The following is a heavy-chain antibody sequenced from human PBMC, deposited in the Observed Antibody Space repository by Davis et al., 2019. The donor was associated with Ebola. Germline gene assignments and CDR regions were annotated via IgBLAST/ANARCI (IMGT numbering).Heavy chain of an antibody. V-gene: IGHV4-4*09. CDR2: IYHSGST. Sequence: PSETLSLTCTVSGGSISSYYWSWIRQPPGKGLEWIGYIYHSGSTYYNPSLKSRVTISVDRSKNQFSLKLSSVTAADTAVYYCARLTGDLSLHMKLYWYFDLWGRGTLVTVSS. D-gene: IGHD7-27*01. CDR1: GGSISSYY. J-gene: IGHJ2*01. CDR3: ARLTGDLSLHMKLYWYFDL.